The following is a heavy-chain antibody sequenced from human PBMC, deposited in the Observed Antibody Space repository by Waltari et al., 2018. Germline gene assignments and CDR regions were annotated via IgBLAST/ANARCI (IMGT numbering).Heavy chain of an antibody. Sequence: EVHLVESGGGLVQPGGSLRLSCVASGFTFSNYWMSWVRQAPGKGLEWVANIKEDGSEQYYVDSLMGRSTSSRDNAKISLYLQMNSLRAEDTCVYYCARYLRDRSSWYRDLFDYWGQGILVTVSS. CDR3: ARYLRDRSSWYRDLFDY. V-gene: IGHV3-7*01. CDR2: IKEDGSEQ. J-gene: IGHJ4*02. D-gene: IGHD6-13*01. CDR1: GFTFSNYW.